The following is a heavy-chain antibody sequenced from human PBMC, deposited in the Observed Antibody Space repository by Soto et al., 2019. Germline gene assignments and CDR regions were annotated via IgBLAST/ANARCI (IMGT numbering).Heavy chain of an antibody. CDR1: GDSFNDYY. D-gene: IGHD5-12*01. CDR3: ARESGGATATLDYYYFYMDV. Sequence: QVQLVQSGAEVRKPGASVTVSCRSSGDSFNDYYIHWVRQAPGQGFEWMGWINPNGGVTKYAQKFQGWVSMTRDTCIRTVYMQLRRLRSDDTAVYYCARESGGATATLDYYYFYMDVWGTGTTVTVSS. J-gene: IGHJ6*03. CDR2: INPNGGVT. V-gene: IGHV1-2*04.